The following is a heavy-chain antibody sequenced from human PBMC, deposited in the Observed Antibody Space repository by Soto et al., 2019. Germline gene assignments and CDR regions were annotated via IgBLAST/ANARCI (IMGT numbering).Heavy chain of an antibody. CDR1: GFTFSSYW. J-gene: IGHJ4*02. V-gene: IGHV3-74*01. D-gene: IGHD3-9*01. CDR3: ASGNLTPPDLRYFDWSLDY. CDR2: INSDGSST. Sequence: PGGSLRLSCAASGFTFSSYWMHWVRQAQGKGLVWVSRINSDGSSTSYADSVKGRFTISRDNAKNTLYLQMNSLRAEDTAVYYWASGNLTPPDLRYFDWSLDYWGQGTLVTVSS.